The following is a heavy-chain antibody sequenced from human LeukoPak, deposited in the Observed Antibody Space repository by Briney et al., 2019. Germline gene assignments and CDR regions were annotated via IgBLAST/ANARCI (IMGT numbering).Heavy chain of an antibody. V-gene: IGHV3-33*01. D-gene: IGHD2-2*03. CDR1: GFIFSDYG. CDR3: ARDWIDRSLDY. J-gene: IGHJ4*02. Sequence: GGSLRLSCAASGFIFSDYGIHWVRQAPGKGLEWVAILSPHANYEYFADSVQGRFTISRDDSKNTIYLQMNSLRDEETAVYYCARDWIDRSLDYWGQGTLVTVSS. CDR2: LSPHANYE.